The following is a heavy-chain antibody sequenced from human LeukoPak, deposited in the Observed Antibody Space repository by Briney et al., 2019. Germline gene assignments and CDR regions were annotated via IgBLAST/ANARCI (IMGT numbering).Heavy chain of an antibody. CDR1: GGSINSGHYY. CDR2: LYSSGST. Sequence: SETLSLTCTVSGGSINSGHYYWSWIRQRPGKGLEWIGYLYSSGSTYYNPSLKSRVTISVATSKTQFSLKLSSVTAADTAVYYCAKWGDPLDAFDIWGQGTMVTVSS. J-gene: IGHJ3*02. CDR3: AKWGDPLDAFDI. D-gene: IGHD2-8*01. V-gene: IGHV4-31*03.